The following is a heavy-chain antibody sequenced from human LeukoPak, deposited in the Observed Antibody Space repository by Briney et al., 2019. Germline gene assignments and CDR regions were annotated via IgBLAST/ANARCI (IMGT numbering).Heavy chain of an antibody. CDR1: GGSISSGSYY. J-gene: IGHJ6*03. V-gene: IGHV4-61*02. CDR3: ARDLIQLWLGGYYYYMDV. D-gene: IGHD5-18*01. CDR2: IYTSGST. Sequence: SQTLSLTCTVSGGSISSGSYYWSWIRQPAGKGLEWIGRIYTSGSTNYNPSLKSRVTISVDTSKNQFSLKLSSVTAADTAVYYCARDLIQLWLGGYYYYMDVWGKGTTVTVSS.